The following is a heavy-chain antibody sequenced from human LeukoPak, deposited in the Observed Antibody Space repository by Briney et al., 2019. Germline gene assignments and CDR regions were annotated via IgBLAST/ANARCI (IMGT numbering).Heavy chain of an antibody. CDR3: VRGGSSSPGPSDY. J-gene: IGHJ4*02. V-gene: IGHV3-21*01. CDR2: ISGRSDYI. CDR1: GFTFRSSS. D-gene: IGHD6-6*01. Sequence: SGGSLRLSCAASGFTFRSSSMTWVRQAPGEGLEWVSSISGRSDYIYYADSVRGRFTISRDNAENSLYLQMNSLRAEDTALHFCVRGGSSSPGPSDYWGQGTLVTVSS.